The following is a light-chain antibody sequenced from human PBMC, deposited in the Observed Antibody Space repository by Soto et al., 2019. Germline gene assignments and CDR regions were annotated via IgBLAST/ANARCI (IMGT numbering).Light chain of an antibody. CDR3: EQYYSTPRT. CDR1: QSVLYSSNNKNY. V-gene: IGKV4-1*01. CDR2: WAS. Sequence: DIVMTQSPDSLAVSLGERATINCKSSQSVLYSSNNKNYLAWYQQKPGQPTKLLIYWASTRESGVPDRFSGSGFGTDFTLTISSLQADDVAVYYCEQYYSTPRTFGQVTNVEIK. J-gene: IGKJ1*01.